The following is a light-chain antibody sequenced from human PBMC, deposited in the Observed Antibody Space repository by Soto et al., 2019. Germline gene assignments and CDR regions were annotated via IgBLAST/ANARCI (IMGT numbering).Light chain of an antibody. V-gene: IGLV2-23*01. CDR1: SSDVGSYNL. J-gene: IGLJ1*01. Sequence: QSALTQPASVSGSPGQSITISCTGTSSDVGSYNLVSWYQQQPGKAPKLMIYEDTKRPSGLSNRFSGSKSGNTASLTISGLQAEDEADYYCCSYAGGNTYVFGTGTKLTVL. CDR3: CSYAGGNTYV. CDR2: EDT.